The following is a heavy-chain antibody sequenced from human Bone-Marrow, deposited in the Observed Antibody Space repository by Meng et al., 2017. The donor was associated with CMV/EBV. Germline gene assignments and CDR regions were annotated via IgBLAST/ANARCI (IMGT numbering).Heavy chain of an antibody. CDR2: ISGSGDYS. Sequence: GESLKISCAASRFSFSDYAMSWVRQAPGKGLEWVSAISGSGDYSFYADSVKGRFTISRDNSKNTLYLQMNGLRVEDTAVYHCATSPGGSPLPGDFWGQGTLVTVSS. CDR1: RFSFSDYA. D-gene: IGHD1-14*01. CDR3: ATSPGGSPLPGDF. J-gene: IGHJ4*02. V-gene: IGHV3-23*01.